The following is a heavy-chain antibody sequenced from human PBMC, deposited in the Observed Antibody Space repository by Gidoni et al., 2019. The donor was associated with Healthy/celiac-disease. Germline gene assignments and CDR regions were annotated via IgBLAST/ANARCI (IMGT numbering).Heavy chain of an antibody. D-gene: IGHD3-16*02. Sequence: EVQLLQSGGGLVQPGGSLRLSSAASGSTFSSDAMSWVRQAPGKGLEWVSAISGSGGSTYYEDSVKGRFTISRDNSKNTLYLQMNSLRAEDTAVYYCAKYMITFGGVIANFDYWGQGTLVTVSS. V-gene: IGHV3-23*01. CDR1: GSTFSSDA. CDR2: ISGSGGST. J-gene: IGHJ4*02. CDR3: AKYMITFGGVIANFDY.